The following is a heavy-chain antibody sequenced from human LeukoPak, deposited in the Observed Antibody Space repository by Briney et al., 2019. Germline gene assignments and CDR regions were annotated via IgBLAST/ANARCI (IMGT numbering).Heavy chain of an antibody. J-gene: IGHJ4*02. D-gene: IGHD1-1*01. CDR3: SRGGTDDPFNF. CDR2: ISPSSDYI. V-gene: IGHV3-21*01. CDR1: GFTFSSYS. Sequence: SGGSLRLSCAASGFTFSSYSMNWVRQAPGKGLEWVSSISPSSDYIYYPDSLKGRFTISRDNAKDSLYLQMNSLRAEDTAVYYCSRGGTDDPFNFWGQGTLVTVSS.